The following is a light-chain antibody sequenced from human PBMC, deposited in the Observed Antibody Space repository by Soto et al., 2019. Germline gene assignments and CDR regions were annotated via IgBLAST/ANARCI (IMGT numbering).Light chain of an antibody. CDR1: QSISSY. CDR2: AAS. V-gene: IGKV1-39*01. J-gene: IGKJ5*01. Sequence: IQMTQSPSSLSASVGDRVTITCRASQSISSYLNWYQQKPGKAPKLLIYAASSLQSGVPSRFSGSGSGTDFTLTISSLQPEDFATYYCQQSYSTPSTFGQGTRLEI. CDR3: QQSYSTPST.